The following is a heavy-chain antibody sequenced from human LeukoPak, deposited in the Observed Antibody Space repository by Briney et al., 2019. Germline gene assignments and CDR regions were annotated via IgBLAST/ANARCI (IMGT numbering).Heavy chain of an antibody. CDR1: GYTFTSYD. CDR2: MNPNSGNT. Sequence: ASVKVSCKASGYTFTSYDINWVRQATGQGLEWMGWMNPNSGNTGYAQKFQGRVTMTRNTSISTAYMELSSLRSEDTAVYYCARVRFNDYDFWSGYVSQKRNYYYYMDVWGKGTTVTVSS. CDR3: ARVRFNDYDFWSGYVSQKRNYYYYMDV. D-gene: IGHD3-3*01. V-gene: IGHV1-8*01. J-gene: IGHJ6*03.